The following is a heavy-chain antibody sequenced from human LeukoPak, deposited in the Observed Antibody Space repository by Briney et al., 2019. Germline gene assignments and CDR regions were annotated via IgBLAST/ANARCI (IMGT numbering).Heavy chain of an antibody. Sequence: GEPLQISCQGSGSTFTSYWIGWVGQLPGKGLEWMGVIYPGDSHTRYSPSFPGPVTISADKSISTAYLQWSSLKAADTAMYYCARLRVAFPGDYWGQGTLVTVSS. CDR3: ARLRVAFPGDY. J-gene: IGHJ4*02. V-gene: IGHV5-51*01. D-gene: IGHD3-3*01. CDR2: IYPGDSHT. CDR1: GSTFTSYW.